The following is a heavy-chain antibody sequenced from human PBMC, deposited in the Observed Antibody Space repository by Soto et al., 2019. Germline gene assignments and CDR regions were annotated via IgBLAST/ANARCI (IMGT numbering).Heavy chain of an antibody. CDR1: GVSVRRGNCY. Sequence: SETLSLTCTVSGVSVRRGNCYWSWIRQPPGKGLEWIGNIYYSGTIDYRPSLKSRVTISIDAPKNQFSLKLSSVTAADTAVYYCARHLAVSGTFNWFDPWGQGTLVTVSS. D-gene: IGHD6-13*01. CDR3: ARHLAVSGTFNWFDP. CDR2: IYYSGTI. J-gene: IGHJ5*02. V-gene: IGHV4-61*01.